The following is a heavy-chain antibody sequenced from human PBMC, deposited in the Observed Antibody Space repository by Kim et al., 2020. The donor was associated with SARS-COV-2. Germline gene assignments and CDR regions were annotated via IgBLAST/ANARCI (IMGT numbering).Heavy chain of an antibody. CDR2: ISSSSSYI. Sequence: GGSLRLSCAASGFTFSTYSMDWVRQAPGKGLEWVSSISSSSSYIYYGDSVKGRFTISRDNAKNSLYLQMNSLRAEDTAVYYCARDRREYSSSGGHYSYYYGMDVWGQGTTVTVSS. D-gene: IGHD6-13*01. CDR1: GFTFSTYS. J-gene: IGHJ6*02. CDR3: ARDRREYSSSGGHYSYYYGMDV. V-gene: IGHV3-21*01.